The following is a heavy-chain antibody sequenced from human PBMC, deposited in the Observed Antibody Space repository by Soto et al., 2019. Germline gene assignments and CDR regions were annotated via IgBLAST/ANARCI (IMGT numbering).Heavy chain of an antibody. CDR3: TKDGSGHPYYSDN. D-gene: IGHD3-3*01. V-gene: IGHV4-4*02. J-gene: IGHJ4*02. CDR2: IYHRGRT. Sequence: SETLSLSGAVAGGCISSNNWWSCFRQAPGKGLEWIGEIYHRGRTSYNPSLRSRVTMSVDKSKNQFSLIVTSVTAANTAVYYCTKDGSGHPYYSDNWGPGTLVTVSS. CDR1: GGCISSNNW.